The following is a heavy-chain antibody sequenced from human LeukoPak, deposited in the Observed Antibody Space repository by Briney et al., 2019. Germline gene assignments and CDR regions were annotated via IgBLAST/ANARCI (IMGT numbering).Heavy chain of an antibody. CDR1: GFAVGSNY. Sequence: PGGSLRLSCVASGFAVGSNYMSWVRQAPGKGLEWVSLIYSGGAIRYADSVKGRFTISRDSSKNTLFLQMNDLTVEDTARCYCARRPGNWGQGILVTVSS. J-gene: IGHJ4*02. D-gene: IGHD1-14*01. V-gene: IGHV3-53*01. CDR3: ARRPGN. CDR2: IYSGGAI.